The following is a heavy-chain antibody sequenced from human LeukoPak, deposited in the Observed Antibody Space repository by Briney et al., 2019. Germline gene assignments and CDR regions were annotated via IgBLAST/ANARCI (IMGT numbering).Heavy chain of an antibody. V-gene: IGHV3-7*01. CDR2: IKQDGGEK. CDR3: ARDGTAAGLYFDL. D-gene: IGHD6-13*01. Sequence: GGSLRLSCAVSGFTFSSYWMNWVRQAPGKGLEWVASIKQDGGEKSYVDFVKGRFTISRGNAKNSLYLQMSSLRAEDTAVYYCARDGTAAGLYFDLWGQGTLVTVSS. J-gene: IGHJ4*01. CDR1: GFTFSSYW.